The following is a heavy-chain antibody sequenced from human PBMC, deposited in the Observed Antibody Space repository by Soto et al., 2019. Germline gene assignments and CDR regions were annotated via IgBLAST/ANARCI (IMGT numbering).Heavy chain of an antibody. V-gene: IGHV4-31*03. CDR1: GGSISSGGYY. Sequence: SETLSLTCTVSGGSISSGGYYWSWIRQHPGKGLEWIGYIYYSGSTYYNPSLKSRITISVDTSKNQFSLKLSSVTAADTAVYYCARDYGGYFDYWGQGTLVTVSS. CDR2: IYYSGST. CDR3: ARDYGGYFDY. J-gene: IGHJ4*02. D-gene: IGHD4-17*01.